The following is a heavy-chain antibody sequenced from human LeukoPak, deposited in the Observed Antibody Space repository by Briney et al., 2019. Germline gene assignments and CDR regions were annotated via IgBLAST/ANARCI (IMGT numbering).Heavy chain of an antibody. CDR3: ARTRLRMATTYYFDY. V-gene: IGHV3-30*02. Sequence: GGSLRLSCAASGFTFSTYGMQWVRQAPGKGLEWVAFIRSDGSNKYYADSVKGRFTISRDNSKNTLYLQMNSLRAEDTAVYYCARTRLRMATTYYFDYWGQGTLVTVSS. J-gene: IGHJ4*02. D-gene: IGHD5-24*01. CDR2: IRSDGSNK. CDR1: GFTFSTYG.